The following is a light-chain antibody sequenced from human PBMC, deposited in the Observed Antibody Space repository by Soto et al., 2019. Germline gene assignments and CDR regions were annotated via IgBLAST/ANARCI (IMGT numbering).Light chain of an antibody. CDR1: SSDDGGYNY. J-gene: IGLJ1*01. CDR2: DVS. Sequence: QSVLTQPASVSGSPGQSITISCTGTSSDDGGYNYVSWYQQHPGKAPKLMIYDVSNRPSGVSNRFSGSKSGNTASLTISGLQAEDEADYYCSSYTSSSTHNYVFGTGTKVTVL. CDR3: SSYTSSSTHNYV. V-gene: IGLV2-14*01.